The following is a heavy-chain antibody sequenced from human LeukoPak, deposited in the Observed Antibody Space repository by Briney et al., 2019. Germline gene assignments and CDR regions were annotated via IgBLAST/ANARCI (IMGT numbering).Heavy chain of an antibody. CDR3: ARDPGGYSPFDY. J-gene: IGHJ4*02. CDR2: IHYSGST. Sequence: SETLSLTCAVSGGSISSYYWSWIRQPPGRGLEWIGSIHYSGSTSYNSSLKSRVTISIDTSKNQFSLKLTSVTAADTAVYYCARDPGGYSPFDYWGQGTLVTVSS. CDR1: GGSISSYY. V-gene: IGHV4-59*01. D-gene: IGHD5-24*01.